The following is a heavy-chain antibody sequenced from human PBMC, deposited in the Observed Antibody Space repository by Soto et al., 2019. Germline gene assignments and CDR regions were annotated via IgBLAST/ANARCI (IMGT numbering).Heavy chain of an antibody. V-gene: IGHV3-48*02. Sequence: EVQLVESGGGLVQPGGSLRLSCEASGFTFSRYSMMWVRQAPGKGLEWVSYISDTGSTIYYADSVEGRFTISRDDVRNSVFLQMNSLGDDDSALNYCARLSVSYEAKFDYWGQGTLLAVST. D-gene: IGHD1-26*01. CDR3: ARLSVSYEAKFDY. J-gene: IGHJ4*02. CDR1: GFTFSRYS. CDR2: ISDTGSTI.